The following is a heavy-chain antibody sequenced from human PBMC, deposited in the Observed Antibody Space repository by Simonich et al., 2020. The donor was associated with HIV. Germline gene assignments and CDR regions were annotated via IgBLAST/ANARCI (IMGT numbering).Heavy chain of an antibody. D-gene: IGHD6-13*01. Sequence: QVQLQQWGAGLLKPSETLSLTCAVYGGSFSGYYWSWIRQPPGKGLEWIGEINHSGRTNYNPSRKGRVTISVDTSKNQFSLKLSSVTAADTAVYYCARLTAGGLGEYFQHWGQGTLVTVSS. CDR2: INHSGRT. CDR1: GGSFSGYY. J-gene: IGHJ1*01. V-gene: IGHV4-34*01. CDR3: ARLTAGGLGEYFQH.